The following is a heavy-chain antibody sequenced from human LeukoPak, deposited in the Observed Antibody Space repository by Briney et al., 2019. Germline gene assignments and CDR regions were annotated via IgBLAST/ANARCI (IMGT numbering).Heavy chain of an antibody. Sequence: GGSLRLSCAASGFCFSKYAMSWVRQAPGKGLEWVSGISGGGGAKYYADPVKGRFTISSDNFKNMLFLQMNSLRAEDTAVYYCAKEFGLSRYGWDVWGQGTTVTVSS. V-gene: IGHV3-23*01. D-gene: IGHD3-16*01. CDR1: GFCFSKYA. CDR3: AKEFGLSRYGWDV. J-gene: IGHJ6*02. CDR2: ISGGGGAK.